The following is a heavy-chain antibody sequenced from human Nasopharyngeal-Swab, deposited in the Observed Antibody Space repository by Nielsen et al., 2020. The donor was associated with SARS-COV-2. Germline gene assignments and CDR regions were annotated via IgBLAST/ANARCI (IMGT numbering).Heavy chain of an antibody. Sequence: GESLKISCAASGFTFSSYGMSWVRQAPGKGLEWVSGIGDSGGKTYYADSVKGRFTISRDNSKNTLNLQMNSLRAEDTAVYYCARGIVGAPQAFDIWGQGTMVTVSS. CDR1: GFTFSSYG. V-gene: IGHV3-23*01. J-gene: IGHJ3*02. CDR3: ARGIVGAPQAFDI. D-gene: IGHD1-26*01. CDR2: IGDSGGKT.